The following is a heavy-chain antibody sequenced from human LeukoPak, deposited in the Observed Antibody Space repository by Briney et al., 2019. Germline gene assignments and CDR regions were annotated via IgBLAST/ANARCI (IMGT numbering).Heavy chain of an antibody. Sequence: RPSVKVSCKASGGTFSSYAISWVRQAPGQGLEWMGRIIPIFGTANYAQKFQGRATITADKSTSTAYMELSSLRSEDTAVYYCARAGKVVVAAADWGQGTLVTVSS. CDR2: IIPIFGTA. D-gene: IGHD2-15*01. J-gene: IGHJ4*02. CDR1: GGTFSSYA. V-gene: IGHV1-69*06. CDR3: ARAGKVVVAAAD.